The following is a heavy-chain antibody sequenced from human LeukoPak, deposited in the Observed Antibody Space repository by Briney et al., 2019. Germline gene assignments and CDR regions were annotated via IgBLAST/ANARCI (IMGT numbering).Heavy chain of an antibody. CDR3: ARGLAAAGAVDY. V-gene: IGHV1-2*02. D-gene: IGHD6-13*01. Sequence: ASVKLSCKASGYTFTSYYMHWVRQAPGQGLEWMGWINPNSGGTNYAQKFQGRVTMTRDTSISTAYMELSRLRSDDTAVYYCARGLAAAGAVDYWGQGTLVTVSS. CDR1: GYTFTSYY. J-gene: IGHJ4*02. CDR2: INPNSGGT.